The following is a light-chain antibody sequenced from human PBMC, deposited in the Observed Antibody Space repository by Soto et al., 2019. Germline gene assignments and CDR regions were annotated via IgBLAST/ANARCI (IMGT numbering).Light chain of an antibody. Sequence: EIVMTQSPATLSVSPGERATLSCRASQSVSSKLAWFQQKPGQAPSLLIYGVSNRATGVPVRFSGSGSGTEFTLTINSLQSEDFAVYYCQQYNNWPHTFGQGTKLEIK. V-gene: IGKV3-15*01. CDR2: GVS. CDR3: QQYNNWPHT. J-gene: IGKJ2*01. CDR1: QSVSSK.